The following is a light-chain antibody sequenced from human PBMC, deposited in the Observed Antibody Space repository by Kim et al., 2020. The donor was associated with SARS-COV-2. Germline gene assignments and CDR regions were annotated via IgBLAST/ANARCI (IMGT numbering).Light chain of an antibody. V-gene: IGKV1-27*01. J-gene: IGKJ1*01. CDR1: PGIRNY. CDR2: AAS. CDR3: QKYNRAPRA. Sequence: ASVGDRVTLTCRASPGIRNYLAWYQQKPGKVPKLLIYAASTLQSGVPSRFSGSGSGTDCTLTISSLQPGDVATYYCQKYNRAPRAFGQATKV.